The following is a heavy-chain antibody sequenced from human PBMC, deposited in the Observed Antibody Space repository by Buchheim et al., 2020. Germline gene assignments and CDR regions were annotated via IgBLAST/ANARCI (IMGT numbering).Heavy chain of an antibody. CDR1: GGSFSGYY. Sequence: QVQLQQWGAGLLKPSETLSLTCAVYGGSFSGYYWSWIRQPPGKGLEWIGEINHSGSTNYTPSLKSRVTISVDTSKTTFSLKLSSVTAADTAVYYCARAKGYYYDSSGNYYFDYWGQGTL. D-gene: IGHD3-22*01. CDR2: INHSGST. V-gene: IGHV4-34*01. J-gene: IGHJ4*02. CDR3: ARAKGYYYDSSGNYYFDY.